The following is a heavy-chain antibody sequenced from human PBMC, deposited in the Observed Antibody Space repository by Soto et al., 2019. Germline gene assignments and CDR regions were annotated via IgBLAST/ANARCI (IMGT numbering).Heavy chain of an antibody. V-gene: IGHV3-30*09. CDR2: ISYDGSQT. Sequence: PGGSLRLSCAASGFIFSNYAFHWVRQAPGKGLEWITVISYDGSQTYFGDSVKGRFAISRDNSKDTLYLQMNSLRPEDTAVYYCARDFGAGGFDIWRQGTLVT. CDR1: GFIFSNYA. J-gene: IGHJ3*02. D-gene: IGHD3-3*01. CDR3: ARDFGAGGFDI.